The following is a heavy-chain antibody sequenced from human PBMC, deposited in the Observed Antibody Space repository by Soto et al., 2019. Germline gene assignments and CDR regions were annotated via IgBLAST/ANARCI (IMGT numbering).Heavy chain of an antibody. J-gene: IGHJ4*01. Sequence: GSLRLSCAASGFTFTRYSMNWVRQAPGKGLAWVSAIGTDGNTYYANSVKGRFTISRDNSRTTLYLQMNSLRVEDTALYYCVRKYPGTRPFDYWGQGTLVTVSS. V-gene: IGHV3-23*01. CDR3: VRKYPGTRPFDY. CDR2: IGTDGNT. D-gene: IGHD2-2*01. CDR1: GFTFTRYS.